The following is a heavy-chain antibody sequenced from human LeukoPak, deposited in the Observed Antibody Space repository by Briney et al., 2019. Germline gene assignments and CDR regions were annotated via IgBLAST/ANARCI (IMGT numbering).Heavy chain of an antibody. CDR1: GYNFKSYG. D-gene: IGHD2-2*01. CDR2: ISVYNGNT. V-gene: IGHV1-18*01. Sequence: ASVKVSCKASGYNFKSYGISWLRQAPGQGLEWMGWISVYNGNTKYAQKFKGRVTMTTDTSTSTAYIELRSLRSDDTAVYYCARGGGYCTSTSCYLGPWFDPWGQGTLVTVSS. CDR3: ARGGGYCTSTSCYLGPWFDP. J-gene: IGHJ5*02.